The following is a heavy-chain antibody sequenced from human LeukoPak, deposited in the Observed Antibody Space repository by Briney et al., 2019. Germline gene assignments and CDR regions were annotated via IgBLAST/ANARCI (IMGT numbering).Heavy chain of an antibody. CDR3: ARGKIVLMVYAIFSGPLDY. J-gene: IGHJ4*02. V-gene: IGHV1-2*02. CDR2: LNPNSGGT. CDR1: GYTFSGYY. Sequence: ASVKVSCQASGYTFSGYYVHWVRQAPGQGLEWMGWLNPNSGGTNYAQKFQGRVTMTRDTSISTAYMELSRLRSDDTAVYYCARGKIVLMVYAIFSGPLDYWGQGTLVTVSS. D-gene: IGHD2-8*01.